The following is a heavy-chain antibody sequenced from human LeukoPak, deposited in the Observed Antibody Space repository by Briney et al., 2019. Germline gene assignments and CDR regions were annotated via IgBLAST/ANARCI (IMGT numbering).Heavy chain of an antibody. CDR2: MNPNSGNT. V-gene: IGHV1-8*01. D-gene: IGHD6-13*01. CDR1: GYTFTSYD. CDR3: ARRSSSWYFYYMDV. Sequence: ASVKVSCKASGYTFTSYDINWVRQATGQGLEWMGWMNPNSGNTGYAQKFQGRVTMTRNTPISTAYMELSSLRSEDTAVYYCARRSSSWYFYYMDVWGKGTTVTVSS. J-gene: IGHJ6*03.